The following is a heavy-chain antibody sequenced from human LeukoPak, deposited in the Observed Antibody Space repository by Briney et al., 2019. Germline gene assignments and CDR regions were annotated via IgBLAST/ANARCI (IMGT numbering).Heavy chain of an antibody. V-gene: IGHV1-24*01. D-gene: IGHD3-9*01. CDR3: STDAGYCNPTTCSYYFDY. CDR1: GYTLTELS. J-gene: IGHJ4*02. Sequence: ASVKVSCKVSGYTLTELSIHWVRQAPGEGLEWMGGFDPENGEIIYAQKFQGRVTMTEDRSGDTAYMQLSSLRSEDTAVYYCSTDAGYCNPTTCSYYFDYWGQGTLVTVSS. CDR2: FDPENGEI.